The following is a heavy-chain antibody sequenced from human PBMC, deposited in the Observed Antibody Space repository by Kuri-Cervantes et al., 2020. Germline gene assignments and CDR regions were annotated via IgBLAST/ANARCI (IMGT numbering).Heavy chain of an antibody. CDR2: IRSKAYGGTT. Sequence: GESLKISCGASGFTFSSNWMNWVRQAPGKGLEWVGFIRSKAYGGTTEYAASVKGRFTISRDDSKSIAYLQMNSLKTEDTAVYYCTSGEWLRFGTFDYWGQGTLVTVSS. D-gene: IGHD5-12*01. J-gene: IGHJ4*02. CDR1: GFTFSSNW. CDR3: TSGEWLRFGTFDY. V-gene: IGHV3-49*04.